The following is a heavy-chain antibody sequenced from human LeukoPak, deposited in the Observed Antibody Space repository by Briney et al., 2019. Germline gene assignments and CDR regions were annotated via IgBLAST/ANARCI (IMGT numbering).Heavy chain of an antibody. J-gene: IGHJ6*03. V-gene: IGHV1-69*01. CDR2: IIPIFGRA. CDR3: ARAPRGYYYGSGSPPAFYYYYYMDV. Sequence: SVTVSFKGSGGTFIIYAISWVRQAPGQGREWMGGIIPIFGRANYEQKFQGRVTITADESTSTAYMELSSLRSEDTAVYYCARAPRGYYYGSGSPPAFYYYYYMDVWGKGTTVTISS. D-gene: IGHD3-10*01. CDR1: GGTFIIYA.